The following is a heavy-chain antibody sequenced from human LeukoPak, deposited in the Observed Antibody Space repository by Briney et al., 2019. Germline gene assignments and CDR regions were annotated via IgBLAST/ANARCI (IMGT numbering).Heavy chain of an antibody. V-gene: IGHV6-1*01. CDR2: TYYRSKWYN. J-gene: IGHJ6*02. CDR1: GDSVSSNSAA. Sequence: SQTLSLTCAISGDSVSSNSAAWNWIRQSPSRGLEWLGRTYYRSKWYNDYAVSVKSRITINPDTSKNQLSLQLNSVTPEDTAVYYCARGLSRYYYDSSGSCPPPYYYGMDVWGQGTTVTVSS. D-gene: IGHD3-22*01. CDR3: ARGLSRYYYDSSGSCPPPYYYGMDV.